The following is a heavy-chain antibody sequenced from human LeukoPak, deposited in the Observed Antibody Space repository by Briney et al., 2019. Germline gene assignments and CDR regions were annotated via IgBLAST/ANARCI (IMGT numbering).Heavy chain of an antibody. CDR1: GGSIRNYY. Sequence: PSETLSLTCTVSGGSIRNYYWSWIRLPAGKGLGWIGRIYTSGNIDYNPSLKSRVTMSVDTSRNQFSLKLWSVTAADTAVFYCARELKTYDGSGYYHDSWGQGTLDTVSS. CDR2: IYTSGNI. V-gene: IGHV4-4*07. J-gene: IGHJ4*02. CDR3: ARELKTYDGSGYYHDS. D-gene: IGHD3-22*01.